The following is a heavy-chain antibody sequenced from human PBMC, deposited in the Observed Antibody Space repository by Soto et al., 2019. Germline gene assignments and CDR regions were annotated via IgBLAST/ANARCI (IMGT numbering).Heavy chain of an antibody. Sequence: EVQLVESGGGLVKPGGSLRLSCAASGFTFSNAWMSWVRQAPGKGLEWVGRIKSKTDGGTTDYAAPVKGRFTISRDDSKNTLYLQMNSLKTEDTAVYYCTTDWGDDSSGEFDYWGQGTLVTVSS. J-gene: IGHJ4*02. CDR2: IKSKTDGGTT. V-gene: IGHV3-15*01. CDR1: GFTFSNAW. D-gene: IGHD3-22*01. CDR3: TTDWGDDSSGEFDY.